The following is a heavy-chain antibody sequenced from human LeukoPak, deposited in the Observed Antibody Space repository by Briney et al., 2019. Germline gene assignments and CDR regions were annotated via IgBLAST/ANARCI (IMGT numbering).Heavy chain of an antibody. V-gene: IGHV4-59*12. Sequence: SETLSLTCTVSGGSISSYYWSWIRQPPGKGLEWIAYIYYSGSTNYNPSLKSRVTISVDTSKNQFSLTLSSVNAADTAVYYCARDARGYRYLDYWGQGPLVPVSS. CDR1: GGSISSYY. J-gene: IGHJ4*02. CDR3: ARDARGYRYLDY. D-gene: IGHD5-18*01. CDR2: IYYSGST.